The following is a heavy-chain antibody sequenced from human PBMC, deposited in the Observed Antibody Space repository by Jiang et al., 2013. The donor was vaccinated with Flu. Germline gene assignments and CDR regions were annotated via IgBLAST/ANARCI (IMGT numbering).Heavy chain of an antibody. V-gene: IGHV4-59*01. CDR1: SISTYY. CDR3: ARDLDYDSDYSDAFDM. Sequence: SISTYYWSWIRQSPGKGLEWIGYISYSGVTGYNPSLRSRITMSIDTSRNQFFLQLSSVTAADSAMYYCARDLDYDSDYSDAFDMWGQGTLVTVSS. CDR2: ISYSGVT. D-gene: IGHD3-22*01. J-gene: IGHJ3*02.